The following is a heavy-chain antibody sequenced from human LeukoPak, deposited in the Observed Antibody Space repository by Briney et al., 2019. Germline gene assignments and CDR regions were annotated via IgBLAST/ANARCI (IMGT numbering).Heavy chain of an antibody. CDR1: GGPISSSNW. Sequence: SETLSLTCAVSGGPISSSNWWSWVRQPPGKGLEWIGEIYHSGSTNYNPSLKSRVTISVDKSKNQFSLKLSSVTAADTAVYYCAITPDCSRPFDIWGQGTMVTVSS. J-gene: IGHJ3*02. CDR2: IYHSGST. D-gene: IGHD2-21*02. CDR3: AITPDCSRPFDI. V-gene: IGHV4-4*02.